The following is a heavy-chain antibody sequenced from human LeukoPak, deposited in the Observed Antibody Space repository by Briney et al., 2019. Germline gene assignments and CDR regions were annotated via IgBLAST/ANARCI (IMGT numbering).Heavy chain of an antibody. V-gene: IGHV1-2*02. D-gene: IGHD3-22*01. CDR2: INANSGGT. CDR3: ARGIGGYFRTSYYFDY. Sequence: RASVKVSCKASGYTFTGYYMHWVRQAPGQGLEWMGWINANSGGTNYAQKFQGRVTMTRDTSISTAYMELSRLRSDDTAVYYCARGIGGYFRTSYYFDYWGQGTLVTVSS. J-gene: IGHJ4*02. CDR1: GYTFTGYY.